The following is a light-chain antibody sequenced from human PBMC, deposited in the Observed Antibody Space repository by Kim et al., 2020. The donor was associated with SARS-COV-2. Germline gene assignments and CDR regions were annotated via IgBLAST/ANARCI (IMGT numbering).Light chain of an antibody. J-gene: IGKJ4*01. CDR3: MQAVETPLT. V-gene: IGKV2-28*01. CDR1: QSLLQSDGYNY. CDR2: LGS. Sequence: PASSSCRSSQSLLQSDGYNYLDWYLQKPGQSPQLVIYLGSNRASGVPDRFSGSGSGTDFTLKISRVEAEDVGVYYCMQAVETPLTFGGGTKVDIK.